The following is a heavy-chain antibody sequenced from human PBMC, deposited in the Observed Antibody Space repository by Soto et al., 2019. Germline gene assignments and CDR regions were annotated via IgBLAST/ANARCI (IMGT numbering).Heavy chain of an antibody. Sequence: PSETLSLTCTVSGSSVSSGSYYWSWIRQPPGKGLEWIGYIYYSGSTNYNPSLKSRITMSVDTTKNQFSLKLNSVIAADTAVYYCARSQWMGKYYFDYWGQGALVTVSS. V-gene: IGHV4-61*01. CDR2: IYYSGST. D-gene: IGHD6-19*01. J-gene: IGHJ4*02. CDR1: GSSVSSGSYY. CDR3: ARSQWMGKYYFDY.